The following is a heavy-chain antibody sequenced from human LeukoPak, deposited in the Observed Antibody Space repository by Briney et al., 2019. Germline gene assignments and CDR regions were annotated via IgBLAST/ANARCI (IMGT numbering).Heavy chain of an antibody. J-gene: IGHJ5*01. CDR1: GDSVSSNSAA. V-gene: IGHV6-1*01. Sequence: SQTLSLTCAISGDSVSSNSAAWNWIRQSPSRGLEWLGRTYYRSKWYNDYAVSVKSRITINPDTSKNQYSLHLYYVTPEDTAISYCTRVIEYNYGGNWVDYLGEGALVTVSS. D-gene: IGHD1-20*01. CDR3: TRVIEYNYGGNWVDY. CDR2: TYYRSKWYN.